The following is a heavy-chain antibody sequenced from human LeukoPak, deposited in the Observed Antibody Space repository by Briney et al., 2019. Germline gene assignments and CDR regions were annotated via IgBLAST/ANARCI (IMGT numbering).Heavy chain of an antibody. V-gene: IGHV4-61*01. D-gene: IGHD4-17*01. CDR2: IYYSGST. CDR3: ARITHGDYVLDY. J-gene: IGHJ4*02. Sequence: SSETLSLTCTVSGGSVSSGSYYWSWIRQPPGKGLEWIGYIYYSGSTNYSPSLKSRVTISVDTSKNQFSLKLSSVTAADTAVYYCARITHGDYVLDYWGQGTLVTVSS. CDR1: GGSVSSGSYY.